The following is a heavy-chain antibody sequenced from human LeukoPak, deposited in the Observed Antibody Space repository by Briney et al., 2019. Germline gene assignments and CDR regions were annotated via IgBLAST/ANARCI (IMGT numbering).Heavy chain of an antibody. CDR3: ARSLSPSYGSGSYYNGGWYFDY. V-gene: IGHV3-23*01. Sequence: GGSLRLSCAASGFTFSSYAMSWVRQAPGKGLEWVSAISGSGGSTYYADSVKGRFTISRDNSKNTLYLQMNSLRAEDTAVYYCARSLSPSYGSGSYYNGGWYFDYWGQGTLVTVSS. CDR2: ISGSGGST. CDR1: GFTFSSYA. D-gene: IGHD3-10*01. J-gene: IGHJ4*02.